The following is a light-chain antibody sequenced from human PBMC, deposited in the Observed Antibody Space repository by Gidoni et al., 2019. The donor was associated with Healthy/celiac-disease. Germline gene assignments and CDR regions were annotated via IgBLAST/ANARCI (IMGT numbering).Light chain of an antibody. CDR1: QSLLHSNGYNY. CDR2: LGS. Sequence: IVMTQSPLSLPVTPGEPASISCRSSQSLLHSNGYNYLDWYLQKPGQSPQLLIYLGSNRASGVPDRFSGSGSGTDFTLKISRVEAEDVGVYYCMQALQTPTFGQXTKVEIK. V-gene: IGKV2-28*01. CDR3: MQALQTPT. J-gene: IGKJ1*01.